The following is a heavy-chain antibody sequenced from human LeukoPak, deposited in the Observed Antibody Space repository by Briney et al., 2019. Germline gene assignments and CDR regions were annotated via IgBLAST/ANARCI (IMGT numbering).Heavy chain of an antibody. CDR3: ARVVANYYYYYMDV. V-gene: IGHV1-18*01. Sequence: APVKVSCKASGYTFTSYGISWVRQAPGQGLEWMGWISAYNGNTNYAQKLRGRVTMTTDTSTSTAYMELRSLRSDDTAVYYCARVVANYYYYYMDVWGKGTTVTVSS. J-gene: IGHJ6*03. CDR2: ISAYNGNT. CDR1: GYTFTSYG. D-gene: IGHD2-15*01.